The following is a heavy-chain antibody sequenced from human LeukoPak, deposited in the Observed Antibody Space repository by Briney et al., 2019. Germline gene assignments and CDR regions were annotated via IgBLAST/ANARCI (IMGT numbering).Heavy chain of an antibody. Sequence: ASVKVSCKASGYTFTGYYMHWVRQAPGQGLEWMGRINPNSGGTNYAQKFQGRVTMTRDTSISTAYMELSRLRSDDTAVYYCARLGYCSGTSCPQGPEVDYWGQGTLVTVSS. CDR3: ARLGYCSGTSCPQGPEVDY. D-gene: IGHD2-2*01. CDR2: INPNSGGT. CDR1: GYTFTGYY. V-gene: IGHV1-2*06. J-gene: IGHJ4*02.